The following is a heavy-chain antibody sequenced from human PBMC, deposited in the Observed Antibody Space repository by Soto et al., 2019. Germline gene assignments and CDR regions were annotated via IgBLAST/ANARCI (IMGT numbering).Heavy chain of an antibody. Sequence: EVQLVESGGGLVKPGGSLRLSCAGSGFSFNDAWMNWFRQAPGKGLEWVGRVKSETHGGTTDYGAPVKGRFTISRDDPENTVFLQMNSLKSEDTAVYYCATGGYYPDYWGQGTLVTVSS. CDR3: ATGGYYPDY. CDR1: GFSFNDAW. D-gene: IGHD3-10*01. V-gene: IGHV3-15*01. CDR2: VKSETHGGTT. J-gene: IGHJ4*02.